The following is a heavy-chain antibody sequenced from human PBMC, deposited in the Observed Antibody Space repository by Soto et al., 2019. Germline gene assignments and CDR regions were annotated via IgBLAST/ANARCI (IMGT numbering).Heavy chain of an antibody. CDR1: GASINIEGYY. V-gene: IGHV4-31*03. CDR2: IYYTGST. J-gene: IGHJ4*02. Sequence: SETLSLTCTVTGASINIEGYYWSWIRQHPVKGLEWIGYIYYTGSTFSNPALGSRVSISQDASQNQFSLQLTSVTAADTAVYYCARDRLRHYYFDYWGQGTLVTVSS. D-gene: IGHD3-16*01. CDR3: ARDRLRHYYFDY.